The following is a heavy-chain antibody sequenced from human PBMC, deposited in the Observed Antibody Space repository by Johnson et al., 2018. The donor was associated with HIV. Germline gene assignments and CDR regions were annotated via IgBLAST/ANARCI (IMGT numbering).Heavy chain of an antibody. CDR2: IQFDGSHK. CDR1: GFTFSSYA. J-gene: IGHJ3*02. Sequence: QMQLVESGGGLVQPGGSLRLSCAASGFTFSSYAMSWVRQAPGKGLEWVTFIQFDGSHKYYADSVKGRFTISRDNSRNTVYLQMNSLRVEDTAVYYCAKGCRWLLERTYAFDIWGQGTMVTVSS. D-gene: IGHD3-22*01. V-gene: IGHV3-30*02. CDR3: AKGCRWLLERTYAFDI.